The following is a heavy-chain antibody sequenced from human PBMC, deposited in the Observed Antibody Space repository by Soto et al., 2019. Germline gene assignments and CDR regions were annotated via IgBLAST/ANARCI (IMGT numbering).Heavy chain of an antibody. CDR2: IYYSGST. J-gene: IGHJ6*03. CDR1: GGSIISYC. V-gene: IGHV4-59*08. D-gene: IGHD3-3*01. CDR3: ASLITIFGVVNPYYMDV. Sequence: PSETLCLTCTVAGGSIISYCWSWIRQTQGKGLEWIGYIYYSGSTNYNPSLKSRVTISVDTSKNQFSLKLSSVTAADTAVYYCASLITIFGVVNPYYMDVWGKGTTVTVSS.